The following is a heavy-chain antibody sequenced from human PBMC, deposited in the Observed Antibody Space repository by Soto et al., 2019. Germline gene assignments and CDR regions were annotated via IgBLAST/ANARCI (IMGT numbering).Heavy chain of an antibody. CDR3: ASSYCGGDCWDQIGYYYYGMDV. V-gene: IGHV4-38-2*01. Sequence: PSETLSLTCAVSGFSISSGYYWGWIRQPPGKGLEWIWSIYHSGSTYYNPSLKSRVTISVDTSKNQFSLKLSSVTAADTAVYYCASSYCGGDCWDQIGYYYYGMDVWGQGTTVTVSS. D-gene: IGHD2-21*02. CDR2: IYHSGST. J-gene: IGHJ6*02. CDR1: GFSISSGYY.